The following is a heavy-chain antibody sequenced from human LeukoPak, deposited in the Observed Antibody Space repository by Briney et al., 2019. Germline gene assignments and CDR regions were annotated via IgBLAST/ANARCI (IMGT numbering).Heavy chain of an antibody. J-gene: IGHJ4*02. Sequence: GGSLRLSCAASGCTFSSYSMNWVRQAPGERLEWVSSISSSSTYIYYADSVKGRFTISRDDAKNSLLLQMNSLRAEDTAVYYCARVWSDCYVTNCYISEYWGQGTLVTVSS. CDR2: ISSSSTYI. CDR1: GCTFSSYS. D-gene: IGHD3-3*01. V-gene: IGHV3-21*01. CDR3: ARVWSDCYVTNCYISEY.